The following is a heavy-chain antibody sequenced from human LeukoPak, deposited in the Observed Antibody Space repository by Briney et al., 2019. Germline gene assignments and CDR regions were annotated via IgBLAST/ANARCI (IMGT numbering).Heavy chain of an antibody. J-gene: IGHJ5*02. D-gene: IGHD2-15*01. CDR3: ARVRLVAVGARWFDP. CDR1: GYTLSELS. CDR2: FDPEDGET. V-gene: IGHV1-24*01. Sequence: ASVKVSCKVSGYTLSELSMHWVRQAPGKRVEWMGGFDPEDGETIYAQKFQGRVTMTEDTSTDTAYMELRSLRSDDTAVYYCARVRLVAVGARWFDPWGQGTLVTVSS.